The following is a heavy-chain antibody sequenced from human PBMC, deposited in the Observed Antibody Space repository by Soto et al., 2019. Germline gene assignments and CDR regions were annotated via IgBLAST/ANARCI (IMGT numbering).Heavy chain of an antibody. J-gene: IGHJ4*02. CDR3: ARVTYYGDYGLDY. D-gene: IGHD4-17*01. CDR2: IYYSGST. Sequence: SETLSLTCTVSGGSISSSSYYWGWIRQPPGKGLEWIGSIYYSGSTYYNPSLKSRVTISVDTSKNQFSLKLSSVTAADTAVYYCARVTYYGDYGLDYWGQGTLVTVSS. CDR1: GGSISSSSYY. V-gene: IGHV4-39*01.